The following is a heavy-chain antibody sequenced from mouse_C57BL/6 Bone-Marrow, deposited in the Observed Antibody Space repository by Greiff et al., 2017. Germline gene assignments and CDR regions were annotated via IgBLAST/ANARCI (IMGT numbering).Heavy chain of an antibody. D-gene: IGHD1-1*01. CDR1: GYTFTSYW. Sequence: QVQLQQPGAELVKPGASVKLSCKASGYTFTSYWMHWVKQRPGQGLEWIGMFHPNSGSTNYNEKFKSKATLTVDKSSSTAYMQLSSLTSEDSAVXYCARSIDYYGCSPYAMDDWGQGTSVTGSS. CDR3: ARSIDYYGCSPYAMDD. CDR2: FHPNSGST. J-gene: IGHJ4*01. V-gene: IGHV1-64*01.